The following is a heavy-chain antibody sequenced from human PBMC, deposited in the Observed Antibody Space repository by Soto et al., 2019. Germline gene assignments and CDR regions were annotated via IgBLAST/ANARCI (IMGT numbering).Heavy chain of an antibody. CDR2: IYYSGST. CDR1: GGSISSGDYY. J-gene: IGHJ6*02. D-gene: IGHD6-19*01. V-gene: IGHV4-30-4*01. CDR3: ARAPYSSGWYYYYYGMDV. Sequence: PSETLSLTCTVSGGSISSGDYYWSWIRQPPGRGLEWIGYIYYSGSTYYNPSLKSRVTISVDTSKNQFSLKLSSVTAADTAVYYCARAPYSSGWYYYYYGMDVWGQWTTVNVS.